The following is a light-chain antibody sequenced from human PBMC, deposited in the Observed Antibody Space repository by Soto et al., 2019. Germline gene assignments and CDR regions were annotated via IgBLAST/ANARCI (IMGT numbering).Light chain of an antibody. CDR1: SSDVGSYNY. CDR2: EVT. CDR3: TSYAGSNNVV. J-gene: IGLJ2*01. Sequence: QSALTQPPSASGSPGQSVTISCTGTSSDVGSYNYVSWYQQHPGKAPKLMIYEVTKRPSGVPDRFSGSKSDNTASLTVSGLQAEDEADYYCTSYAGSNNVVFGVGTKLTVL. V-gene: IGLV2-8*01.